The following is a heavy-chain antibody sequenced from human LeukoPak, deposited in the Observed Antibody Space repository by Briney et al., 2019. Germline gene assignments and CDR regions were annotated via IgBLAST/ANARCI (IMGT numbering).Heavy chain of an antibody. CDR2: ISYDGSNK. CDR3: ARETYYYDSSGSYALYAFDI. CDR1: GFTFSSYA. V-gene: IGHV3-30-3*01. Sequence: PGGSLRLSCAASGFTFSSYAMHWVRQAPGKGLEWVAVISYDGSNKYYADSVKGRFTISRDNSKNTLYLQMNSLRAEDTAVYYCARETYYYDSSGSYALYAFDIWGQGTMVTVSS. D-gene: IGHD3-22*01. J-gene: IGHJ3*02.